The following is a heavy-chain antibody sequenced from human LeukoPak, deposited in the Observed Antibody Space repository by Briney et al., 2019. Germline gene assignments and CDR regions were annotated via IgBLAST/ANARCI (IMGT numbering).Heavy chain of an antibody. CDR2: ISSYSSYI. CDR1: GFTFSSYS. CDR3: AKPVAGDRYFDY. D-gene: IGHD3-16*01. J-gene: IGHJ4*02. Sequence: GGSLRLSCVASGFTFSSYSMDWVRQAPGKGREWVSSISSYSSYIYYADSVRGRFTISRDNAKNSLYLQMNSLRAADTAVYYCAKPVAGDRYFDYWGQGTLVTVSS. V-gene: IGHV3-21*01.